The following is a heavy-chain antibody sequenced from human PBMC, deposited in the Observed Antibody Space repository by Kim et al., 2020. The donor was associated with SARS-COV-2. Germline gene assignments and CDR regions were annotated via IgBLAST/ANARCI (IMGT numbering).Heavy chain of an antibody. J-gene: IGHJ6*02. D-gene: IGHD3-16*01. CDR1: GGSISFYY. CDR3: ARYLGGQYLYGLDV. V-gene: IGHV4-59*08. Sequence: SETLSLTCSVSGGSISFYYWSWIRQPPGKGLEWIGYMSFTGTASYSPSLKGRVTMSVDTSHNHFSLSLSSLTAADTAVYYCARYLGGQYLYGLDVWGQGTTVTVSS. CDR2: MSFTGTA.